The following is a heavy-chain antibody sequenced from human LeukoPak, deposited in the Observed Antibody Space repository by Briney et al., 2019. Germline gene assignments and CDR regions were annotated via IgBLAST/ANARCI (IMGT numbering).Heavy chain of an antibody. D-gene: IGHD1-26*01. J-gene: IGHJ4*02. Sequence: ASVKVSCKASGYTFTGYYMHWVRQAPGQGLEWMGWINPNSGGTNYAQKLQGRVTMTTDTSTSTAYMELRSLRSDDTAVYYCARARGGGATIADYWGQGTLVTVSS. CDR1: GYTFTGYY. V-gene: IGHV1-2*02. CDR3: ARARGGGATIADY. CDR2: INPNSGGT.